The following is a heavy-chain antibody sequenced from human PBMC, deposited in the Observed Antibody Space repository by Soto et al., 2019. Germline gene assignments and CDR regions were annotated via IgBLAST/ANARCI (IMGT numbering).Heavy chain of an antibody. Sequence: EVQLVESGGGLVKPGGSLRISCAASGFTFSSYRMNWVRQAPGKGLEWVSCISSSSSYTYYADSVKGRFTISRDNAKNSLYLQMNSLRAEDTAVYYCAAKGGEYASVYGMDVWGQGTTVTVFS. D-gene: IGHD3-16*01. CDR2: ISSSSSYT. CDR1: GFTFSSYR. CDR3: AAKGGEYASVYGMDV. V-gene: IGHV3-21*01. J-gene: IGHJ6*02.